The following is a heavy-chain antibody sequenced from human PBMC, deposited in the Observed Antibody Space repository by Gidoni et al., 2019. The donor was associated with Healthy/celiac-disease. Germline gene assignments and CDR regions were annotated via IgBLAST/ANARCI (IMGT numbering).Heavy chain of an antibody. Sequence: QVQRVESGGGVVQPGRSLSLSWAASGSPFSSYVMPWVGQAPGKGVEWVAVIWYDGSNKYYADSVKGRFTISRDNSKNTLYLQMNSLRAEDTAVYYCARDRHIVVVPAAKSYYGMDVWGQGTTVTVSS. V-gene: IGHV3-33*01. CDR3: ARDRHIVVVPAAKSYYGMDV. D-gene: IGHD2-2*01. J-gene: IGHJ6*02. CDR1: GSPFSSYV. CDR2: IWYDGSNK.